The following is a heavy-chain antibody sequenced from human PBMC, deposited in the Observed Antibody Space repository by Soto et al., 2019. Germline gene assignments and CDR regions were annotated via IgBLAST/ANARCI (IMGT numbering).Heavy chain of an antibody. D-gene: IGHD5-18*01. CDR2: IYYSGGT. CDR1: GCSISIGDYY. Sequence: KASETLSLTCTVSGCSISIGDYYWSWILQPPGKGLEWIGYIYYSGGTNYNPSLKSRVTISVDTSKNQFSLKLSSVTAADTAVYYCARASGGYSYGFDYWGQGTLVTVSS. J-gene: IGHJ4*02. CDR3: ARASGGYSYGFDY. V-gene: IGHV4-30-4*02.